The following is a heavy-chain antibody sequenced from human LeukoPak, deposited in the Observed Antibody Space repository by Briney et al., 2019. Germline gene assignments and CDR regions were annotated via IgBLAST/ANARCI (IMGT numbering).Heavy chain of an antibody. Sequence: GGSLRLSCAASGFTFSSYAMNWVRQAPGKGLEWVSAISSSGGNTYYADSVKGRFTISRDNSKNTLYLQMNSLRAEDTAVYYCAKGGSDYDDHGYSFDYWGQGALATVSS. CDR1: GFTFSSYA. CDR2: ISSSGGNT. CDR3: AKGGSDYDDHGYSFDY. D-gene: IGHD1-26*01. J-gene: IGHJ4*02. V-gene: IGHV3-23*01.